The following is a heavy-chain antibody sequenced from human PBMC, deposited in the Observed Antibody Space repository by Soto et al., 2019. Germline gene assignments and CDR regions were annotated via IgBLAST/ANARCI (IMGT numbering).Heavy chain of an antibody. CDR2: IDPSDSYT. CDR1: GYSFTSYW. Sequence: PGESLKISCKGSGYSFTSYWISWVRQMPGKGLEWMGRIDPSDSYTNYSPSFQGHVTISADKSISTAYLQWSSLRASDTAMYYCAGRVLDIVVVPAARKSRWFDPWGQGTLVTVSS. CDR3: AGRVLDIVVVPAARKSRWFDP. D-gene: IGHD2-2*01. V-gene: IGHV5-10-1*01. J-gene: IGHJ5*02.